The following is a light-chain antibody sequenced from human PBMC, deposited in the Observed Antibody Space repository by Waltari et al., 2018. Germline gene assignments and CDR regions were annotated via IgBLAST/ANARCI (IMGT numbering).Light chain of an antibody. Sequence: DIKMTQSPSSLSTSVGDTVTITCRASQNVGRFLNWYQQRPGGAPKLLIFRTSDLQGGVPSWFSGSGSGTDFALTIDSLQPEDFATYYCQQSDGIPFTFGQGTKLEVK. CDR1: QNVGRF. V-gene: IGKV1-39*01. J-gene: IGKJ2*01. CDR2: RTS. CDR3: QQSDGIPFT.